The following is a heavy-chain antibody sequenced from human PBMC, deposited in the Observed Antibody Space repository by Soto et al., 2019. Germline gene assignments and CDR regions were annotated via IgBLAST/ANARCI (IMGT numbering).Heavy chain of an antibody. Sequence: VSVKVSCKASGYTFTSYGISWVRQAPGQGLEWMGWISAYNGNTNYAQKLQGRVTMTTDTSTSTAYMELRSLRSDDTAVYYCARVLGYYYDSSGYYPYYYYYGMDVWGQGTTVTVSS. D-gene: IGHD3-22*01. CDR2: ISAYNGNT. J-gene: IGHJ6*02. CDR1: GYTFTSYG. CDR3: ARVLGYYYDSSGYYPYYYYYGMDV. V-gene: IGHV1-18*01.